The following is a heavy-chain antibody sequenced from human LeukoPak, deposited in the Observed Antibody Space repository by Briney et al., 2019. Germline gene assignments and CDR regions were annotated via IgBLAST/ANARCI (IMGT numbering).Heavy chain of an antibody. Sequence: SETLSLTCTVSGGSISSSSYSWGWIRQPPGKGLEWIGSIYYSGSTYYNPSLKSRVTISVDTSKNQFSLKLSSVTAADTAVYYCARDRPMYYYYGMDVWGPGTTVTVSS. V-gene: IGHV4-39*02. D-gene: IGHD2-2*01. J-gene: IGHJ6*02. CDR3: ARDRPMYYYYGMDV. CDR1: GGSISSSSYS. CDR2: IYYSGST.